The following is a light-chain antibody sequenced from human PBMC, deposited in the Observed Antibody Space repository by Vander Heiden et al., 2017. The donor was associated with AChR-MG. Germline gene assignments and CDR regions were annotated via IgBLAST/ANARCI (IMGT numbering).Light chain of an antibody. Sequence: DIQMNQSPSSLSASVGDRVTITCQASQDISHYLNWYQHKPGKAPKLLIYDASNLETGVPSRFSGSGSGTDFTFTISSLQPEDIATYYCQQYDNVPYTFGQGTKLEIK. CDR1: QDISHY. CDR2: DAS. V-gene: IGKV1-33*01. J-gene: IGKJ2*01. CDR3: QQYDNVPYT.